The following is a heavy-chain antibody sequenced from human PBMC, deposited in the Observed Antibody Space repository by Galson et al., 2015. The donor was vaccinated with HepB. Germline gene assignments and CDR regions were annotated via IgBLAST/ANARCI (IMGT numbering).Heavy chain of an antibody. V-gene: IGHV6-1*01. CDR1: GDSVSSNSAT. J-gene: IGHJ5*02. D-gene: IGHD2-15*01. CDR3: ARAGTRGCIGGGCSSYWFDP. CDR2: TYYRSEWYH. Sequence: CAISGDSVSSNSATWNWIRQSPSRGFEWLGRTYYRSEWYHDYALSVKSRISINPDTSKNQFSLQLNSVTPEDTAVYYCARAGTRGCIGGGCSSYWFDPWGQGILVTVSS.